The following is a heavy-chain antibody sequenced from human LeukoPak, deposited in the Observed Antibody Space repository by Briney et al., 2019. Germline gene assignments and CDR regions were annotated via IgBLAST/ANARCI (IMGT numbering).Heavy chain of an antibody. CDR1: GFTFSGSA. D-gene: IGHD3-10*01. V-gene: IGHV3-73*01. CDR3: TRHNRYSGVFDY. CDR2: IRSKANSYAT. J-gene: IGHJ4*02. Sequence: PGGSLRLSCAASGFTFSGSAMRWVRQASGKGLEWVGRIRSKANSYATAYAASVKGRFTISRDDSKNTAYLQMNSLKTEDTAVYYCTRHNRYSGVFDYWGQGTLVTVSS.